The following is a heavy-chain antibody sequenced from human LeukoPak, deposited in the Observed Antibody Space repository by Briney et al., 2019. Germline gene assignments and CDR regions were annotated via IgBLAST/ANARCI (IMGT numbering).Heavy chain of an antibody. CDR3: TGYNYGYFDY. V-gene: IGHV4-4*07. CDR2: IYTSGNT. D-gene: IGHD5-18*01. CDR1: GDSISSFF. Sequence: SETLSLTCTGSGDSISSFFWYWIRQPAGKGVEWIGRIYTSGNTNYNPSLKSRVTMSVDTSKNQFSLKLSSVTAADTAVYYCTGYNYGYFDYWGQGTLVTVSS. J-gene: IGHJ4*02.